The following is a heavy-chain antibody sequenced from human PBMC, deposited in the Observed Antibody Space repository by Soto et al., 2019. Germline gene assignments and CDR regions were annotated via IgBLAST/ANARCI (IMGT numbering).Heavy chain of an antibody. J-gene: IGHJ4*02. Sequence: GESMKISCKGAGGNFAGYWSAWVRQMPGKGLELMGIIYPSDSDTRYRPSFQGQVTISADKSISSAYLQWSSLRASDTAMYYCARGGVSTRTFDYWGQGTPVTVPS. CDR2: IYPSDSDT. D-gene: IGHD3-3*01. CDR3: ARGGVSTRTFDY. V-gene: IGHV5-51*01. CDR1: GGNFAGYW.